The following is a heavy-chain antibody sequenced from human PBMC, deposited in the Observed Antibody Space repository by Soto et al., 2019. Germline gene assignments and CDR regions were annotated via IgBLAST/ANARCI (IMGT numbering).Heavy chain of an antibody. CDR2: ISYDGSNK. CDR3: ARDLGQYMDV. J-gene: IGHJ6*04. V-gene: IGHV3-30-3*01. Sequence: GGSLRLSCAASGFTFSSYAMHWVRQAPGKGLEWVAVISYDGSNKYYADSVKGRFTISRDNSKNTLYLQMNSLRAEDTAVYYWARDLGQYMDVWGKGTTVTVS. CDR1: GFTFSSYA. D-gene: IGHD3-16*01.